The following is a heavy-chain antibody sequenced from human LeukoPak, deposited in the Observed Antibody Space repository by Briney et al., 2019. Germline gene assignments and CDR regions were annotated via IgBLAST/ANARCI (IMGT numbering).Heavy chain of an antibody. CDR2: INSDGSST. CDR3: ARDPYYYGSGSYGDY. J-gene: IGHJ4*02. V-gene: IGHV3-74*01. CDR1: GFTFSSYW. Sequence: GGSLRLSCAASGFTFSSYWMHWVRQAPGKGLAWVSRINSDGSSTSYADSVKGRFTISRDNAKNTLYLQMNSLRAEDTAVYYCARDPYYYGSGSYGDYWGQGTLVTVPS. D-gene: IGHD3-10*01.